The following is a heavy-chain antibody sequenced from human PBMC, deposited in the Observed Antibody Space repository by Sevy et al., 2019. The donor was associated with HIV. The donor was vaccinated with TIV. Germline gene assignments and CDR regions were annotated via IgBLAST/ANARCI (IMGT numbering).Heavy chain of an antibody. CDR2: IYHSGST. Sequence: PSETLSLTCAVSGYSISSGYYWGWIRQPPGKGLEWIGSIYHSGSTSYNPSLKSRVTISVDTSKNQFSLKLSSVTAADTAVYYCARADPIVVVPAAKGGWFDPWGQGTLVTVSS. J-gene: IGHJ5*02. CDR1: GYSISSGYY. V-gene: IGHV4-38-2*01. D-gene: IGHD2-2*01. CDR3: ARADPIVVVPAAKGGWFDP.